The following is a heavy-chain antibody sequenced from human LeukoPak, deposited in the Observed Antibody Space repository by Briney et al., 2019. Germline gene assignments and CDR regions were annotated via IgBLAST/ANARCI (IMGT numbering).Heavy chain of an antibody. V-gene: IGHV3-21*01. Sequence: PVGSLRLSCAASGFTVSSNYMSWVRQAPGKGLEWVSAISGSGGSTYYADSVKGRFTISRDNAKNSLYLQMNSLRAEDTAVYYCARLSPGAYYDFWSGTEGEDYWGQGTLVTVSS. D-gene: IGHD3-3*01. CDR1: GFTVSSNY. CDR3: ARLSPGAYYDFWSGTEGEDY. CDR2: ISGSGGST. J-gene: IGHJ4*02.